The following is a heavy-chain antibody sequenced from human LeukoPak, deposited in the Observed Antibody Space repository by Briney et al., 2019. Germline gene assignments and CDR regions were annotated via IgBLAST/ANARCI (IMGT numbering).Heavy chain of an antibody. D-gene: IGHD3-16*01. V-gene: IGHV3-7*01. CDR3: ARSFDYVWGRV. CDR1: GFTVSNCW. J-gene: IGHJ4*02. Sequence: PGGSLRLSCAASGFTVSNCWMSWVRQAPGKGLEWVANMKPDGSEKNYVDSVKGRFTISRDNAKNSLYLQMNSLRAEDTAVYYCARSFDYVWGRVWGQGTLVTVSS. CDR2: MKPDGSEK.